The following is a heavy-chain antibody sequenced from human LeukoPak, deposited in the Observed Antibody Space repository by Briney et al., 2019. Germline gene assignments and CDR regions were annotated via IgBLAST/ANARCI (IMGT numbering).Heavy chain of an antibody. Sequence: GASVNVSCKASGYTFTGYYMHWVRQAPGQGLEWMGWINPNSGGTNYAQKFQGRVTMTRDTSISTAYMELSRLRSDDTAVYYCARESSGSYYYGMDVWGQGTTVTVSS. CDR1: GYTFTGYY. CDR3: ARESSGSYYYGMDV. CDR2: INPNSGGT. V-gene: IGHV1-2*02. D-gene: IGHD1-26*01. J-gene: IGHJ6*02.